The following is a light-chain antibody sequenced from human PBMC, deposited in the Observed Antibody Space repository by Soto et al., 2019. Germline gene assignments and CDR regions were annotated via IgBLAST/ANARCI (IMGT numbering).Light chain of an antibody. Sequence: QSALTQPASVSGSPGQSITISCTGTSSDVGGYNYVSWYQQHPGKAPKLMIYEVSNRPSGVSNRFSGSKSGNTASLTISGLQAEAEADYYSSSYPSSSTFDFGTGTKLTVL. CDR1: SSDVGGYNY. CDR2: EVS. V-gene: IGLV2-14*01. CDR3: SSYPSSSTFD. J-gene: IGLJ1*01.